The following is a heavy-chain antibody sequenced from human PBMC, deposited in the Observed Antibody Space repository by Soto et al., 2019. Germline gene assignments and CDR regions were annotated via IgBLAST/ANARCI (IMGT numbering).Heavy chain of an antibody. J-gene: IGHJ3*02. D-gene: IGHD6-13*01. CDR2: IYTSGST. CDR3: ARVSIAAAGTAPFDI. Sequence: SETLSLTCTVSGGSISDYYWSWIRQPPGKGLEWIGRIYTSGSTNYNPSLKSRVTMSVDTSKNQFSLKLSSVTAADTAVYYCARVSIAAAGTAPFDIWGQGTMVTVSS. V-gene: IGHV4-4*07. CDR1: GGSISDYY.